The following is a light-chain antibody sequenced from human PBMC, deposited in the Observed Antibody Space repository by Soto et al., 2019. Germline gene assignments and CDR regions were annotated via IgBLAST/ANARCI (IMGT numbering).Light chain of an antibody. CDR1: QSVSNNY. Sequence: LVLTPSPVTLSLSPGKRAALSCRASQSVSNNYLAWYQQKPGQAPRLLIYGASNRATGIPDRVSGSGSGTDFTLTISRLEPEDFAVYYCPQYGSSGTFGQGTKVDI. CDR3: PQYGSSGT. J-gene: IGKJ1*01. CDR2: GAS. V-gene: IGKV3-20*01.